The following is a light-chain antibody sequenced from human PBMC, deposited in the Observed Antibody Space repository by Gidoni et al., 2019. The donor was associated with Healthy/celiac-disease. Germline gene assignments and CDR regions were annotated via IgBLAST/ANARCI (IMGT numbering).Light chain of an antibody. V-gene: IGKV3-20*01. CDR3: QQYGSSSWT. J-gene: IGKJ1*01. CDR2: GAS. CDR1: QSVSSSY. Sequence: EIVLTQSPGTLSLSPGERATPSCRASQSVSSSYLAWYQQTPGQAPRLLIYGASSRANGIPHRFSGSGSGTDFTLTISRLEPEDFAVYYCQQYGSSSWTFGQGTKVEIK.